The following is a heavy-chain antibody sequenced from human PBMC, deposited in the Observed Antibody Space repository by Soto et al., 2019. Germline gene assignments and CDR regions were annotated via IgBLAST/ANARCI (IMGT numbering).Heavy chain of an antibody. CDR1: GFTFSSYA. D-gene: IGHD4-4*01. CDR3: ARGSVTYYYYYYYMDV. V-gene: IGHV3-30*04. Sequence: GGSLRLSCAASGFTFSSYAMHWVRQAPGKGLEWVAVISYDGSNKYYADSVKGRFTISRDNSKNTLYLQMNSLRAEDTAVYYCARGSVTYYYYYYYMDVWGKGTTVTVSS. J-gene: IGHJ6*03. CDR2: ISYDGSNK.